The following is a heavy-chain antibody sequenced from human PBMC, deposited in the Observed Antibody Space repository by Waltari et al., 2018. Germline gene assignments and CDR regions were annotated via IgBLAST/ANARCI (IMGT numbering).Heavy chain of an antibody. CDR1: GYSISSGYY. CDR3: ARELSGSYSGGYYFDY. V-gene: IGHV4-38-2*02. Sequence: QVQLQESGPGLVKPSETLSLTCTVSGYSISSGYYWGWIRQPPGKGLEWIGSIYHSGITYYNPSLKSRVTISVDTSKNQFSLKLSSVTAADTAVYYCARELSGSYSGGYYFDYWGQGTLVTVSS. J-gene: IGHJ4*02. D-gene: IGHD1-26*01. CDR2: IYHSGIT.